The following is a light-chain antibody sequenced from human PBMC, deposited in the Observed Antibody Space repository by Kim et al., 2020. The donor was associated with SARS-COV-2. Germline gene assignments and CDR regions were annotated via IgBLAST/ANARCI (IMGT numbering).Light chain of an antibody. CDR1: LSVSST. J-gene: IGKJ1*01. CDR3: HKYNTQRT. CDR2: GAT. Sequence: SLSPGATASLSCSASLSVSSTLDWYQQDPGHAPRILVSGATTRATGTPASGSGSGSETELTLTISSLQSEDFAVYYCHKYNTQRTFGQGTQVEIK. V-gene: IGKV3-15*01.